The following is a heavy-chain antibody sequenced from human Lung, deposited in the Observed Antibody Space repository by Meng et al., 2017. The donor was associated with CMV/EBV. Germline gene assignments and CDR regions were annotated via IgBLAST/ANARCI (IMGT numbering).Heavy chain of an antibody. J-gene: IGHJ6*02. CDR2: INHSGST. Sequence: SXTLSLXCAVYGGSFSGYYWSWIRQPPGKGLEWIGEINHSGSTNYNPSLKSRVTISVDTSKNQFSLKLSSVTAADTAVYYCARLGYCSSTSCYPGNYYYGMDVWXQGTRVTVSS. D-gene: IGHD2-2*01. CDR1: GGSFSGYY. V-gene: IGHV4-34*01. CDR3: ARLGYCSSTSCYPGNYYYGMDV.